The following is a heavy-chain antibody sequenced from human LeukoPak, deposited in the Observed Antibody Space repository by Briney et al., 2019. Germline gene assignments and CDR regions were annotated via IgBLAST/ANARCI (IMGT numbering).Heavy chain of an antibody. CDR2: IYYSGST. CDR1: GYSISSYY. D-gene: IGHD4-17*01. Sequence: PSETLSLTCTVSGYSISSYYWSWIRQPPGKGLEWIGYIYYSGSTNYNPSLKSRLTISVDTSKNQFSLKLSSVTAADTAVYYCARHAHYGDYEYFQHWGQGTLVTVSS. CDR3: ARHAHYGDYEYFQH. V-gene: IGHV4-59*08. J-gene: IGHJ1*01.